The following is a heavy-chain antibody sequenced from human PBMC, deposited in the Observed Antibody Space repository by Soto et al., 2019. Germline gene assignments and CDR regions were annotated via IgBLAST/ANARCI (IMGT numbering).Heavy chain of an antibody. Sequence: SETLSLTCTVSGGSISSSSYYWGWIRQPPGKGLEWIGSFFYSGSIYYNPSLKIRVPISVDTSKNQFSLNLSSVTAADTVLYYCARLPLTGYYIGWFDPWGQGTLVTVSS. CDR2: FFYSGSI. J-gene: IGHJ5*02. V-gene: IGHV4-39*01. D-gene: IGHD3-9*01. CDR3: ARLPLTGYYIGWFDP. CDR1: GGSISSSSYY.